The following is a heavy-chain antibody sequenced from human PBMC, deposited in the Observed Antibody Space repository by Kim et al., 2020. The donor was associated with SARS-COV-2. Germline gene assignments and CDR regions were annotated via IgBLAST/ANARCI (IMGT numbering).Heavy chain of an antibody. J-gene: IGHJ4*02. CDR3: ARGQLVSVAGPFFDY. D-gene: IGHD6-19*01. Sequence: QKFQGRVTMTRDTSISTAYMELSRLRSDDTAVYYCARGQLVSVAGPFFDYWGQGTLVTVSS. V-gene: IGHV1-2*02.